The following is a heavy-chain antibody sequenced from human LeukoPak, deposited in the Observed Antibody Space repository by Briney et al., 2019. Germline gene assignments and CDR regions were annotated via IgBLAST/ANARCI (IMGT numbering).Heavy chain of an antibody. CDR2: ISANNGNT. CDR3: ARDRAGCEVTQSCYLDL. J-gene: IGHJ2*01. Sequence: GASVKVSCKASGYTFTSYGISWVRQAPGQGLEWMGWISANNGNTNYAQKLQGRVTMTTDTSTSTAYMELRSLRSDDTAVYYCARDRAGCEVTQSCYLDLWGRGTLVTVSS. CDR1: GYTFTSYG. V-gene: IGHV1-18*01. D-gene: IGHD2-21*02.